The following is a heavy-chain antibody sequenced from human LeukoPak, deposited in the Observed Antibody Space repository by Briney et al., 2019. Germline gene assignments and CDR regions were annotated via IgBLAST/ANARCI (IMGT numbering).Heavy chain of an antibody. CDR1: GFTFSSYA. V-gene: IGHV3-30-3*01. Sequence: GRSLRLSCAAPGFTFSSYAMHWVRQAPGKGLEWVAVISYDGSNKYYADSVKGRFTISRDNSKNTLYLQMNSLRAEDTAVYYCARYGRASIAVAQSDYYYGMDVWGQGTTVTVSS. J-gene: IGHJ6*02. CDR3: ARYGRASIAVAQSDYYYGMDV. CDR2: ISYDGSNK. D-gene: IGHD6-19*01.